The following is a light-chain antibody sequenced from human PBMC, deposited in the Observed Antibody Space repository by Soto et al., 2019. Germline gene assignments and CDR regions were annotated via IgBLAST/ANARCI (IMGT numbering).Light chain of an antibody. CDR1: SSNVGSNT. CDR2: SDD. V-gene: IGLV1-44*01. J-gene: IGLJ3*02. Sequence: QSVLTQPPSASGTPGQRVTISCSGSSSNVGSNTVSWYQQLPGTAPKVLIYSDDQSPSGVPDRFSGSRSGSSATLAISGLQSGDEADYYCASWEDSLNGWVIGGGTKLTVL. CDR3: ASWEDSLNGWV.